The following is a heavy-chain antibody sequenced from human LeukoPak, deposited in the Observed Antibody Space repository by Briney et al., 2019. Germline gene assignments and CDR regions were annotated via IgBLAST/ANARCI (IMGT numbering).Heavy chain of an antibody. J-gene: IGHJ4*02. D-gene: IGHD3-22*01. Sequence: GASVKVSCKASGYTFTSYYMRWVRQAPGQGLEWMGIINPSGGSTSYAQKFQGRVTMTRDMSTSTVYMELSSLRSEDTAVYYCARDRVNYYDSSGYYYFDYWGQGTLVTVSS. CDR2: INPSGGST. V-gene: IGHV1-46*01. CDR3: ARDRVNYYDSSGYYYFDY. CDR1: GYTFTSYY.